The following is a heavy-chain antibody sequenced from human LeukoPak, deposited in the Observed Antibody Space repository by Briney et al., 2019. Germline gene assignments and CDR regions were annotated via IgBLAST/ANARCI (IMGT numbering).Heavy chain of an antibody. CDR3: ARDPDYGDYGDY. Sequence: GGSLRLSCAASGFTFSSYEMNWVRQAPGKGLEWVSYISSSGSTIYYADSVKGRFTISRVNAKNSLYLQMNSLRAEDTAVYYCARDPDYGDYGDYWGQGTLVTVSS. J-gene: IGHJ4*02. V-gene: IGHV3-48*03. CDR2: ISSSGSTI. CDR1: GFTFSSYE. D-gene: IGHD4-17*01.